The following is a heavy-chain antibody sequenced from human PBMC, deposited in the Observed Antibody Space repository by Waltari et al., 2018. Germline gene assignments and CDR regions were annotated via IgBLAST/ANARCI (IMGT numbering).Heavy chain of an antibody. CDR3: ARDLEGDGGSYSVGYYFDY. V-gene: IGHV1-69*12. D-gene: IGHD1-26*01. J-gene: IGHJ4*02. CDR1: GGTFSSYA. Sequence: QVQLVRSGAEVKKPGSSVKVSCKASGGTFSSYAISWVRQAPGQGLEWMGGTNPIFGKANHAQKFQGRVTITADESTSTAYMELSSLRSEDTAVYDCARDLEGDGGSYSVGYYFDYWGQGTLVTVSS. CDR2: TNPIFGKA.